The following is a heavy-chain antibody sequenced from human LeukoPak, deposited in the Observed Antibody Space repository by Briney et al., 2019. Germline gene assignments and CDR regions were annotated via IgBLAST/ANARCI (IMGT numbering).Heavy chain of an antibody. CDR2: IYPGDSET. Sequence: GESLKISCKGSGYIFTTYWIAWVRQMPGKGLEWMGIIYPGDSETRYSPSFQGQVTISADKSISTAYLQWNSLKASDTAMYYCATKSAGGYTFDMWGQGTLVTVSS. V-gene: IGHV5-51*01. J-gene: IGHJ3*02. D-gene: IGHD5-12*01. CDR1: GYIFTTYW. CDR3: ATKSAGGYTFDM.